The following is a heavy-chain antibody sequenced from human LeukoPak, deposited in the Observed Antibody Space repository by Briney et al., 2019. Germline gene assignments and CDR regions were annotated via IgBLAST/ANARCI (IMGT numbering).Heavy chain of an antibody. CDR2: ISYDGSNK. V-gene: IGHV3-30-3*01. Sequence: GGSLRLSCAASGFTFSSYAMHWVRQAPGKGLEWVAVISYDGSNKYYADSVKGRFTISRDNSKNTLYLQMNSLRAGDTAVYYCASTLVVVTDYWGQGTLVTVSS. J-gene: IGHJ4*02. CDR1: GFTFSSYA. CDR3: ASTLVVVTDY. D-gene: IGHD2-21*01.